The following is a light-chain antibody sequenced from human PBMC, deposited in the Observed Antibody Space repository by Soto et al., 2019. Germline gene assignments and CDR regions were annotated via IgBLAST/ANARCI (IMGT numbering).Light chain of an antibody. J-gene: IGLJ1*01. CDR1: SSNIGSNY. CDR2: GNN. CDR3: AAWDDSLSAYV. V-gene: IGLV1-47*02. Sequence: QSVLTQPPSASGTPGQRVTISCSGSSSNIGSNYVYWYQQLPGTAPKLLIFGNNQRPSGVPDRFSGSKSGTSASLAISGLRSEDEADYYCAAWDDSLSAYVFGTGTKLTVL.